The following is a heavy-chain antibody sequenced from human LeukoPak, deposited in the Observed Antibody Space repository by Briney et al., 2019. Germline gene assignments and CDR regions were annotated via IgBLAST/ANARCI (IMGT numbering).Heavy chain of an antibody. CDR2: IYYSGST. CDR1: GASISSYY. V-gene: IGHV4-59*01. J-gene: IGHJ4*02. Sequence: SETLSLTCTVSGASISSYYWSWIRQPPGKGLEWIGYIYYSGSTNYNPSLKSRVAISVDTSKNQFSLKLSSVTAADTAVYYCASWVVGATYFDYWGQGTLVTVSS. CDR3: ASWVVGATYFDY. D-gene: IGHD1-26*01.